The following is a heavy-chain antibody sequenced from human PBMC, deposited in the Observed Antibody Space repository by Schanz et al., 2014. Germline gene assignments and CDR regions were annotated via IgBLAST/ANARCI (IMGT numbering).Heavy chain of an antibody. V-gene: IGHV1-46*01. J-gene: IGHJ3*02. Sequence: QVQLVQSGAEVKKPGVSVKVSCKASGYTFTTYYIHWVRQAPGQGLEWMGIINPSGGSTSYAKKFQGRFTMTRDTSTTTVYMELSSLRSDDTAMYYCVTEKRMESGTWAKAFDIWGQGTWVNVSS. CDR2: INPSGGST. CDR3: VTEKRMESGTWAKAFDI. D-gene: IGHD3-3*01. CDR1: GYTFTTYY.